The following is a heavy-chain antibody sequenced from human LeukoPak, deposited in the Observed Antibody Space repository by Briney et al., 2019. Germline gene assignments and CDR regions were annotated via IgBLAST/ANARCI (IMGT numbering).Heavy chain of an antibody. J-gene: IGHJ4*02. V-gene: IGHV4-59*08. CDR2: IYYSGST. CDR3: ARHSGSYYDFDY. D-gene: IGHD1-26*01. CDR1: GGSISAYY. Sequence: SETLSLTCTVSGGSISAYYWSWIRQPPGKGLEWIGYIYYSGSTNYNPSLKSRVTISVDTSKNQFSLKLSSVTAADTAVYYCARHSGSYYDFDYWGQGTLVTVSS.